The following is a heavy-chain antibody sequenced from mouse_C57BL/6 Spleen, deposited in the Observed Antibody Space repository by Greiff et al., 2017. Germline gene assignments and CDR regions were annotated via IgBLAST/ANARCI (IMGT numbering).Heavy chain of an antibody. D-gene: IGHD2-1*01. Sequence: VQLQQPGAELVMPGASVKLSCKASGYTFTSYWMHWVKQRPGQGLEWIGEIDPSDSYTNYNQKFKGKSTLTVDKSSSTAYMQLSSLTSEDSAVYYCARSGKMDFDVWGTGTTVTVSS. CDR3: ARSGKMDFDV. J-gene: IGHJ1*03. CDR2: IDPSDSYT. V-gene: IGHV1-69*01. CDR1: GYTFTSYW.